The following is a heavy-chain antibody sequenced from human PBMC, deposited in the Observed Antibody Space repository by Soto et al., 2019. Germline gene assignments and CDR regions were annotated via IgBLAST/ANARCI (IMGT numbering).Heavy chain of an antibody. CDR1: GGSISSSSYY. V-gene: IGHV4-39*01. J-gene: IGHJ6*02. Sequence: SETLSLTCTVSGGSISSSSYYWGWIRQPPGKGLEWIGSIYYSGSTYYNPSLKSRVTISVDTSKNQFSLKLSSVTAADTAVYYCARRSVKEPLIKEDYYYYYGMDVWGQGTTVTVSS. CDR3: ARRSVKEPLIKEDYYYYYGMDV. D-gene: IGHD2-8*01. CDR2: IYYSGST.